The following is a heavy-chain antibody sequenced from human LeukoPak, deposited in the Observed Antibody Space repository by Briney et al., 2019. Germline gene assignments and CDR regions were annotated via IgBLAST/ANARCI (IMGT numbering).Heavy chain of an antibody. V-gene: IGHV4-30-2*01. CDR1: GGSIGSGGYS. D-gene: IGHD1-26*01. CDR3: AGDRQWELLYY. CDR2: IYHSGST. J-gene: IGHJ4*02. Sequence: PSETLSLTCAVSGGSIGSGGYSWSWIRQPPGKGLEWIGYIYHSGSTYYNPSLKSRVTISVDRSKNQFSLKLSSVTAADTAVYYCAGDRQWELLYYWGQGTLVTVSS.